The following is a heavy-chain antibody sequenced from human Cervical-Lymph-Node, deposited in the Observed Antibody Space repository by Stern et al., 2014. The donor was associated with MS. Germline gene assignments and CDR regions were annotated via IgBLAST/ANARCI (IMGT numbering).Heavy chain of an antibody. CDR1: GYTFTTYG. D-gene: IGHD3-22*01. Sequence: QVHLVESGPEVKKPGASVKVSCKASGYTFTTYGINWVRQAPGQGLEWVGWVNVYNGKTNYAQKLQGRVTITTDSTTSTAFMELTSLRSDDTAVYYCARVPHCYDTRGQLDYWGQGTLVTVSS. J-gene: IGHJ4*02. CDR3: ARVPHCYDTRGQLDY. CDR2: VNVYNGKT. V-gene: IGHV1-18*01.